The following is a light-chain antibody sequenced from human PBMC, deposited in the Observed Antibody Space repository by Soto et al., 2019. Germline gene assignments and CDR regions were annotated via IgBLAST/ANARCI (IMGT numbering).Light chain of an antibody. Sequence: QSVLTQPPSAXGSPGQSVTISCTGTSSDVGGYNYVSWYQQHPGKAPKLIIYEVYKRPSGVPDRFSGSKSGNTAALTVSGLQAEDEADYYCSSYVGTNSYVFGTGTKVTVL. CDR2: EVY. J-gene: IGLJ1*01. V-gene: IGLV2-8*01. CDR1: SSDVGGYNY. CDR3: SSYVGTNSYV.